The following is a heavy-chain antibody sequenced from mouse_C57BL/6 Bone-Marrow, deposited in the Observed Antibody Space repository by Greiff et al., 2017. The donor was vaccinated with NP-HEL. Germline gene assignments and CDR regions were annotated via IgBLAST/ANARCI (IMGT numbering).Heavy chain of an antibody. CDR3: ARRDYDGWFAY. D-gene: IGHD2-4*01. CDR2: IYPRDGST. Sequence: QVQLKESGPELVKPGASVKLSCKASGYTFTSYDINWVKQRPGQGLEWIGWIYPRDGSTKYNEKFKGKATLTVDTSSSTAYMELHSLTSEDSAVYFCARRDYDGWFAYWGQGTLVTVSA. V-gene: IGHV1-85*01. J-gene: IGHJ3*01. CDR1: GYTFTSYD.